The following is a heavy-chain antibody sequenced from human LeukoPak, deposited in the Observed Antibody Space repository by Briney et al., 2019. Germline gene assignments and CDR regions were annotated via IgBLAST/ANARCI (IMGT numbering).Heavy chain of an antibody. D-gene: IGHD6-13*01. CDR2: IYYSGST. V-gene: IGHV4-59*01. Sequence: SETQSLTCTVSGGSISSYYWSWIRQPPGKGLEWIGYIYYSGSTNYNPSLKSRVTISVDTSKNQFSLKLSSVTAADTAVYYCARSDTSKYSSSWYYFDYWGQGTLVTVSS. CDR3: ARSDTSKYSSSWYYFDY. CDR1: GGSISSYY. J-gene: IGHJ4*02.